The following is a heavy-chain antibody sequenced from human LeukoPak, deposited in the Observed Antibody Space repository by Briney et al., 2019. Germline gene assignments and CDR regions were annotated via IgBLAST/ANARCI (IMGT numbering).Heavy chain of an antibody. CDR2: ISSSSSYI. D-gene: IGHD2-2*01. Sequence: GGSLRLSCAASGFTFSSYSMNWVRQAPGKGLEWDSSISSSSSYIYYADSVKGRFTISRDNAKNSLYLQMNSLRAEDTAVYYCVRCDIVVVPAAMTVYYYYGMDVWGQGTTVTVSS. CDR1: GFTFSSYS. CDR3: VRCDIVVVPAAMTVYYYYGMDV. V-gene: IGHV3-21*01. J-gene: IGHJ6*02.